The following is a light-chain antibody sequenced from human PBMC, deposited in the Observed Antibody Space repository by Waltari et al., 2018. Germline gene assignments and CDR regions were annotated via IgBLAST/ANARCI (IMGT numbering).Light chain of an antibody. CDR1: QGISSF. J-gene: IGKJ4*01. CDR2: AAS. V-gene: IGKV1-9*01. Sequence: QLTQSPSSLSASVGARVTITCPASQGISSFLAWYQQKAGKAPKLLIYAASTLQSGVPSRFSGSGSGTDFTLTISSLQPEDFATYYCQQLNSYPPTFGGGTKVEIK. CDR3: QQLNSYPPT.